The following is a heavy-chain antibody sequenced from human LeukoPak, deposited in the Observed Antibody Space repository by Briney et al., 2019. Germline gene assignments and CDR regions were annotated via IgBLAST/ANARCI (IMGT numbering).Heavy chain of an antibody. J-gene: IGHJ4*02. V-gene: IGHV4-4*07. CDR1: RGSISPYS. CDR3: ARVASGDYSPSDY. D-gene: IGHD2-15*01. Sequence: SETLSLTRSFSRGSISPYSWIWVGQPAGKGPEGIGRIYTSGSTLANPSLKTRDIISADKSRNELSLKLTSVTAADTAVYYCARVASGDYSPSDYWGQGTLVTVSS. CDR2: IYTSGST.